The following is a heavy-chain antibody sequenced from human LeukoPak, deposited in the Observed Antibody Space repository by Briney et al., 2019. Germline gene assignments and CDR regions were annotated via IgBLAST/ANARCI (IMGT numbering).Heavy chain of an antibody. CDR3: ARDMAIVTMVRGALDYYYYMDV. CDR1: GFTFSSYS. CDR2: ISTGSSYI. D-gene: IGHD3-10*01. V-gene: IGHV3-21*01. Sequence: GGSLRLSCAASGFTFSSYSIHWVRQAPGKGLEWVSSISTGSSYIYYADSMKGRFTISRDNAKNSLYLQMNSLRAEDTAVYYCARDMAIVTMVRGALDYYYYMDVWGKGTTVTISS. J-gene: IGHJ6*03.